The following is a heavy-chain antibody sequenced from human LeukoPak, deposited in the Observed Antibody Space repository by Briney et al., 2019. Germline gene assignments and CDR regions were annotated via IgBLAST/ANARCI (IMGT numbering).Heavy chain of an antibody. J-gene: IGHJ3*02. CDR1: GFTFDDYA. D-gene: IGHD4-23*01. Sequence: GGSLRLSCAASGFTFDDYAMHWVRQAPGKGLEWVSGISWNSGSIGYADSVKGRFTISRDNAKNSLYLQMNSLRAEDTALYYCAKALTTVVTRGAFDIWGQGTTVTVSS. V-gene: IGHV3-9*01. CDR2: ISWNSGSI. CDR3: AKALTTVVTRGAFDI.